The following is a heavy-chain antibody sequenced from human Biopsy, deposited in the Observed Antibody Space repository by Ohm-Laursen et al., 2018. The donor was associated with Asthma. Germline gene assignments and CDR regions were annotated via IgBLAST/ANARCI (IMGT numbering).Heavy chain of an antibody. D-gene: IGHD5-12*01. CDR3: ARGYSGSDRIVYYYSGLEV. Sequence: SVKVSCNVSGGTFSSYAISWVRQAPGQGLEWMGGIIPIFGTANYAQKFQGRVTITADESTSTAYMELSSLSSEDTAVYYCARGYSGSDRIVYYYSGLEVWGQGTTVTVSS. CDR2: IIPIFGTA. J-gene: IGHJ6*02. CDR1: GGTFSSYA. V-gene: IGHV1-69*13.